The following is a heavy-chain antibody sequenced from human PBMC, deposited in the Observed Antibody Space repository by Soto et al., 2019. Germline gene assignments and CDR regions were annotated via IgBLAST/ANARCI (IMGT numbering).Heavy chain of an antibody. Sequence: SETLSLTCTVSGGSISSGGYYWSWIRQHPGKGLEWIGYIYYSGSTYYNPSIKSRVTISADTSKNQFSLKLSSVTAADTAVYYCARGFSYGYFDYWGQGTLVTVSS. CDR2: IYYSGST. CDR1: GGSISSGGYY. V-gene: IGHV4-31*03. J-gene: IGHJ4*02. D-gene: IGHD5-18*01. CDR3: ARGFSYGYFDY.